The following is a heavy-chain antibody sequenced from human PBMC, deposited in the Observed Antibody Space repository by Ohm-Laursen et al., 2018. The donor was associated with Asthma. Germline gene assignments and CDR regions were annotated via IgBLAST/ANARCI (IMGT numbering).Heavy chain of an antibody. Sequence: GSLRLSCAASGFTFSTYWMHWVRQAPGKGLVWVSRVYGDGSNTIYADSVKGRFTISRDNAKNTLYLQMNSLRAEDTAVYYCTRGGHYGSYFDYWDQGTLVTVSS. V-gene: IGHV3-74*01. D-gene: IGHD4-17*01. J-gene: IGHJ4*02. CDR3: TRGGHYGSYFDY. CDR1: GFTFSTYW. CDR2: VYGDGSNT.